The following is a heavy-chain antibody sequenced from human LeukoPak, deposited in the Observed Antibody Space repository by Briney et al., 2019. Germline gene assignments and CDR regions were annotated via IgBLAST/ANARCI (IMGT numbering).Heavy chain of an antibody. CDR2: IRYDGSNK. CDR1: GFTFSSYG. V-gene: IGHV3-30*02. CDR3: AKDRLTMVRGVKPWFDP. Sequence: PGGSLRLSCAASGFTFSSYGMHWVRQAPGKGLEWVAFIRYDGSNKYYADSVKGRFTISRDNSKNTLYLQMNSLRAEDTAVYYCAKDRLTMVRGVKPWFDPWGQGTLVTVSS. J-gene: IGHJ5*02. D-gene: IGHD3-10*01.